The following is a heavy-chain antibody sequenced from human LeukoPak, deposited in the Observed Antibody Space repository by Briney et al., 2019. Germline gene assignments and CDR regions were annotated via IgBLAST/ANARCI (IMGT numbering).Heavy chain of an antibody. D-gene: IGHD2-15*01. CDR3: AKDNVVVVAATFDY. CDR2: LSGSGGST. V-gene: IGHV3-23*01. J-gene: IGHJ4*02. CDR1: GFTFSCYA. Sequence: GGSLRLSCAASGFTFSCYAMSWVRPAPGQGLEWVSALSGSGGSTYYADSVKGRFTISTDNSKNTLYLQMNSLRAEDTAVYYCAKDNVVVVAATFDYWGQGTLVTVSS.